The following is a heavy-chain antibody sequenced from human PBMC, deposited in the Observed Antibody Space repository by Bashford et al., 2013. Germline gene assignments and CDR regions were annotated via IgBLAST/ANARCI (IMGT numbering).Heavy chain of an antibody. CDR3: ARIFRGGNTGYSFDY. J-gene: IGHJ4*02. CDR2: IYYSGST. V-gene: IGHV4-39*01. Sequence: RQAPGKGLEWIGSIYYSGSTYYNPSLKSRVTISLDTSKNQFSLKLSSVTAADTAVYYCARIFRGGNTGYSFDYWGQGTLVTVSS. D-gene: IGHD3-22*01.